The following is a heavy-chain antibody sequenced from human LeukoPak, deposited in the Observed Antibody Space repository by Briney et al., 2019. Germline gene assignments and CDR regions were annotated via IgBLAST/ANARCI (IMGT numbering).Heavy chain of an antibody. CDR3: ARLDSSSFYRPV. CDR1: GYSFTSHW. J-gene: IGHJ6*02. CDR2: IDPSDSYT. D-gene: IGHD6-6*01. V-gene: IGHV5-10-1*01. Sequence: GESLKISCKGSGYSFTSHWITWVRQMPGKGLEWMGTIDPSDSYTNNNPSFRGHVTISADKTISTAYLQWSSLKASDTAMYYCARLDSSSFYRPVWGQGTTVTVSS.